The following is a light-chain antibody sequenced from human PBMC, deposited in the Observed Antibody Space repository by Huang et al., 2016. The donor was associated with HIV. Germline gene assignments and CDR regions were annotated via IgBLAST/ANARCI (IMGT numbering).Light chain of an antibody. J-gene: IGKJ2*03. CDR2: GAS. CDR3: QQYNKWPSYS. V-gene: IGKV3-15*01. Sequence: EIVMTQSPATLSVSPGERATLSCRASQSINNNLAWYQQKPGQTPRLLIYGASTRVTGIPPRFMGSGSGAEFTLTISSLQSEDFAVYFCQQYNKWPSYSFGQGTKLEIK. CDR1: QSINNN.